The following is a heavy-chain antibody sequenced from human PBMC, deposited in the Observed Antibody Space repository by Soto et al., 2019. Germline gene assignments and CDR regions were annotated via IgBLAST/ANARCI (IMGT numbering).Heavy chain of an antibody. D-gene: IGHD6-19*01. J-gene: IGHJ6*03. V-gene: IGHV1-18*01. CDR1: GYSFTNYG. Sequence: QDRLVQSGVEVKKPGASVRVSCKASGYSFTNYGITWVRQAPGQGFEWMGWISAYNGNTNYAQKFPGRVTLTTDASTSTAYLELRSLRSDDKAVYYCARDRGVAPPVAGNTHYYYYMDVWGKGTTVTVSS. CDR3: ARDRGVAPPVAGNTHYYYYMDV. CDR2: ISAYNGNT.